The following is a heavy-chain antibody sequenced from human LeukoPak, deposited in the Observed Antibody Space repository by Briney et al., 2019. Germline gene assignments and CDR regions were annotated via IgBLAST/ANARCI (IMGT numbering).Heavy chain of an antibody. Sequence: PSETLSLTCTVSGGSIRSYYWSWIRQPPGKGLECIGYIYYSGSTNYNPSLKSRVTISVDTSKNQFSLELSSVTAADTAVYYCARVNYYGSGSSQYWGQGTLVTVSS. CDR3: ARVNYYGSGSSQY. J-gene: IGHJ4*02. CDR1: GGSIRSYY. CDR2: IYYSGST. V-gene: IGHV4-59*01. D-gene: IGHD3-10*01.